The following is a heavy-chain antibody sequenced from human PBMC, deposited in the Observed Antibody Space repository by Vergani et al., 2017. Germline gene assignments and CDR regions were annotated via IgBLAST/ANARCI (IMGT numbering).Heavy chain of an antibody. CDR1: GFTFSSYG. Sequence: QVQLVESGGGVVQPGRSLRLSCAASGFTFSSYGMHWVRQAPGKGLEWVAVIWYDGSNKYYADSVKGRFTISRDNSKNTLYLQMNSLRAEDTAVYYCAKVDGLHDYGDRLVGGACDYWGQGTLVTVSS. J-gene: IGHJ4*02. V-gene: IGHV3-33*06. D-gene: IGHD4-17*01. CDR3: AKVDGLHDYGDRLVGGACDY. CDR2: IWYDGSNK.